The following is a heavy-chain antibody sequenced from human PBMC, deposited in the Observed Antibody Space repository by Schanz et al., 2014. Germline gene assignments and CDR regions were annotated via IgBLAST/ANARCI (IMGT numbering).Heavy chain of an antibody. D-gene: IGHD6-6*01. CDR2: INPNSGGT. CDR3: ARAGQDFEYSSLSPIWYFDL. V-gene: IGHV1-2*02. J-gene: IGHJ2*01. CDR1: GDSCTGYY. Sequence: QVQLVQGGAEVKKTGASVKVSCKAWGDSCTGYYMHWVRQAPGQGLEWMGWINPNSGGTNYAQKFQGRVTMTRDTSISTAYMELSRLRSDDTTVYYCARAGQDFEYSSLSPIWYFDLWGRGTLVTVSS.